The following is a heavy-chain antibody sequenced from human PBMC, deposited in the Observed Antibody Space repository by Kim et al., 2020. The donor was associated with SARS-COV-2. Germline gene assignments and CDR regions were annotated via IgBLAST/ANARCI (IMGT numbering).Heavy chain of an antibody. CDR1: GGSFSGYY. CDR3: VTTGDDSGSYYVDY. V-gene: IGHV4-34*01. D-gene: IGHD1-26*01. J-gene: IGHJ4*02. Sequence: SETLSLTCAVYGGSFSGYYWSWIRQPPGKGLEWIGEINHSGSTNYNPSLKSRVTISVDTSKNQFSLKLSSVTAADTAVYYCVTTGDDSGSYYVDYWGQGTLVTVSS. CDR2: INHSGST.